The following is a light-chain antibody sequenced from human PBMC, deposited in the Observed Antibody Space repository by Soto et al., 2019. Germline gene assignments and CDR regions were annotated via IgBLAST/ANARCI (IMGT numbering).Light chain of an antibody. Sequence: DIQMTQSPSTLSASVGDRVTITCRASQSISSWLAWYQQKPGKAPQLLIYDASSLESGVPSRFSGSGSGTEFTLTIISLQPDDFATYYCQQYNSYSPWTFGQGTKVEIK. CDR2: DAS. CDR1: QSISSW. V-gene: IGKV1-5*01. J-gene: IGKJ1*01. CDR3: QQYNSYSPWT.